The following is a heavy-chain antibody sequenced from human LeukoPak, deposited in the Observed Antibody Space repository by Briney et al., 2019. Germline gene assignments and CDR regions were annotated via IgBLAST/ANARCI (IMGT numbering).Heavy chain of an antibody. CDR3: ARGVAAAGTLVDY. V-gene: IGHV4-61*08. J-gene: IGHJ4*02. CDR1: GGSISSGGYY. Sequence: PSQTLSLTCTVSGGSISSGGYYWSWIRPHPGKGLEWIGYIYYSGSTNYNPSLKSRVTISVDTSKNQFSLKLSSVTAADTAVYYCARGVAAAGTLVDYWGQGTLVTVSS. D-gene: IGHD6-13*01. CDR2: IYYSGST.